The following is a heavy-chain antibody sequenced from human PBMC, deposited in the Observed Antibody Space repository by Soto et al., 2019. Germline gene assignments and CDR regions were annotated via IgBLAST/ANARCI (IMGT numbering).Heavy chain of an antibody. Sequence: QVQLVQSGAEVQKPGASVKVSCEASGYRFTAYYMHWVRQAPGQGLEWMAIINPSSGVATYAQGFQGRFTMTRDTSTSTLYMELSSLRSEDTALYYCARSPPLRECPGGDCSHFEYWGEGTLVTVSS. CDR2: INPSSGVA. V-gene: IGHV1-46*01. CDR1: GYRFTAYY. CDR3: ARSPPLRECPGGDCSHFEY. J-gene: IGHJ4*02. D-gene: IGHD2-21*02.